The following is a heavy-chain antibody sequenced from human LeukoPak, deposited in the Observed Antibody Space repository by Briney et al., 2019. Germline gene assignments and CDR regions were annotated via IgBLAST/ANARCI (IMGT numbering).Heavy chain of an antibody. CDR2: VYHNGRT. CDR1: GGSISGYY. D-gene: IGHD2-8*02. V-gene: IGHV4-59*01. CDR3: ARRRAESSGPSFYYFYMDA. J-gene: IGHJ6*03. Sequence: PSETLSLTCSVSGGSISGYYWSWIRQLPGERLEWIGFVYHNGRTTYNPSLESRVTISVDTSRNQVSLNLRFVTAADTALYFCARRRAESSGPSFYYFYMDAWGKGTTVSVSS.